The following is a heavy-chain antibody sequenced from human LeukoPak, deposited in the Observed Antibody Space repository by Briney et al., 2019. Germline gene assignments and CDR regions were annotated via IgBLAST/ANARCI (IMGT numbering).Heavy chain of an antibody. CDR2: IHPEGNEK. CDR1: GFTYRHFW. V-gene: IGHV3-7*04. Sequence: GGTLRLLCAASGFTYRHFWMSWVRQAPGRGLEWVANIHPEGNEKYHVESVKGRFTISRDNPKSSLFLQMNGLRVEDTAVYYCARGDAFSGDHWGQGTLVTVSS. J-gene: IGHJ4*02. CDR3: ARGDAFSGDH.